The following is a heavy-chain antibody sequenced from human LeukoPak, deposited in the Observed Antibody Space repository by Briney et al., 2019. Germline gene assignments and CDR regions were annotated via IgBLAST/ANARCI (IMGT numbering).Heavy chain of an antibody. D-gene: IGHD6-13*01. Sequence: GESLKISCKGSGYSFTSYWIGWVRQMPGKGLEWMGIIYPGDSDTRYSPSFQGQVTISADKSISTAYLQWSSLKASHTAMYYCARGSSSWYDALDIWGQGTMVTVSS. CDR3: ARGSSSWYDALDI. V-gene: IGHV5-51*01. CDR1: GYSFTSYW. CDR2: IYPGDSDT. J-gene: IGHJ3*02.